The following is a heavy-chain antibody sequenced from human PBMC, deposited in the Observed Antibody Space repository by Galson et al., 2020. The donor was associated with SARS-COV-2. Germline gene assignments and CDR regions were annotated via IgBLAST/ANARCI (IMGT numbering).Heavy chain of an antibody. CDR3: ARVPYLLYCSSTSCDSDVFDY. J-gene: IGHJ4*02. Sequence: NSGGSLRLSCAASGFTFSSYSMNWVRQAPGKGLEWVPSISSSSRHIYHADPVKGRFTISRDNAKNSLYLQMNSLRAEDTAVYYCARVPYLLYCSSTSCDSDVFDYWGQGTLVTVSS. V-gene: IGHV3-21*01. CDR2: ISSSSRHI. D-gene: IGHD2-2*01. CDR1: GFTFSSYS.